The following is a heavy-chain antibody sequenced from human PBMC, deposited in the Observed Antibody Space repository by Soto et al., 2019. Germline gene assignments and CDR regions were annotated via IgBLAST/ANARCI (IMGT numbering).Heavy chain of an antibody. V-gene: IGHV5-51*03. Sequence: EVQLVQSGAELKKPGESLKISCKASGYSFTNYWIAWVRQMPGKGLECMGIIYPGDSDTRYSPSFQGQVTISVDKSISTAYLQWSSLKASDTAMFYCARLSIHLWPDYWGQGTLVTVSS. CDR1: GYSFTNYW. J-gene: IGHJ4*02. CDR3: ARLSIHLWPDY. CDR2: IYPGDSDT. D-gene: IGHD5-18*01.